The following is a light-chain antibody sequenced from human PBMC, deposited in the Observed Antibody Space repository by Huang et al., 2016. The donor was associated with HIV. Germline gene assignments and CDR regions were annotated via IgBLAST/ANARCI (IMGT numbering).Light chain of an antibody. J-gene: IGKJ3*01. V-gene: IGKV1-39*01. CDR1: QNIDIH. CDR2: TTS. Sequence: DIQMTQSPSSLSAFVGDNVTITCRASQNIDIHLNWYQQKPGKGPKLLIYTTSTLYSGVPSRFSGSGSRTHFTLTINSLQPEDSATYSCQQSYSSPRVTFGPGTKINI. CDR3: QQSYSSPRVT.